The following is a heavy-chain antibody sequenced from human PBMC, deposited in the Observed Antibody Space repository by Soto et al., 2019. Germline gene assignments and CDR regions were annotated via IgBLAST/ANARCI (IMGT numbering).Heavy chain of an antibody. V-gene: IGHV4-34*01. Sequence: QVHLQQWGAGLLKPSETLSLTCAVYGGPFTDYYYTWIRQPPGKGLEWIGEIDHTGSTDYNPPLKSRVTISVDTSNNHFALNLNSVTGAVSAVYYWAFVWGTYRRYFDYWGQGTLVTVSS. CDR2: IDHTGST. J-gene: IGHJ4*02. D-gene: IGHD3-16*02. CDR3: AFVWGTYRRYFDY. CDR1: GGPFTDYY.